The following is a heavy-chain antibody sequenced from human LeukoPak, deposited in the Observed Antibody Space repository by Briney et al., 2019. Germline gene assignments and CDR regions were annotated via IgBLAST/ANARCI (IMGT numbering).Heavy chain of an antibody. CDR3: ARSSVGSGWYGMGY. CDR2: MNPNSGNT. J-gene: IGHJ4*02. Sequence: ASVKVSCKACGYTLTSYDINWVRQATGQGLEWVGWMNPNSGNTGYAQKFQGRVTMTRNTSISTAYMELSSLRSEDTAVHYCARSSVGSGWYGMGYWGQGTLVSVSS. CDR1: GYTLTSYD. D-gene: IGHD6-19*01. V-gene: IGHV1-8*01.